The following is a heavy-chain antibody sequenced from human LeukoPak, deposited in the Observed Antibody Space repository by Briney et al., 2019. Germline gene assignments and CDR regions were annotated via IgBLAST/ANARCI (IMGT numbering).Heavy chain of an antibody. J-gene: IGHJ4*02. CDR2: ISGSGGST. V-gene: IGHV3-23*01. Sequence: PGGSLRLSCAASGFTFDDYGMSWVRQAPGKGLEWVSAISGSGGSTYCADSVKGRFTISRDNSRNTLYLQMNSLRAEDTALYYCAKTGDVSNWGQGTLVTVSS. CDR3: AKTGDVSN. D-gene: IGHD2/OR15-2a*01. CDR1: GFTFDDYG.